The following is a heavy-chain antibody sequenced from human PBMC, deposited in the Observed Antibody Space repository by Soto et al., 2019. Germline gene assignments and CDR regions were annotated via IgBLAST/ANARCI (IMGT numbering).Heavy chain of an antibody. CDR3: PPSFRYFDN. CDR2: ISGTASRT. J-gene: IGHJ4*02. D-gene: IGHD3-9*01. CDR1: GFTPTTTP. V-gene: IGHV3-23*01. Sequence: EVQLLESGGGLVLPGGSLRLSCAGSGFTPTTTPLSWVRQPPGKGLEWVTTISGTASRTYYVDSVKGRFFISRDNSKNTLTLQLNNLTLDDRAVYYFPPSFRYFDNWGKGTRVTVPS.